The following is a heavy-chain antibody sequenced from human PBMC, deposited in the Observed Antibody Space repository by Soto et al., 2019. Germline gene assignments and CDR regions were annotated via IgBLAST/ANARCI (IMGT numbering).Heavy chain of an antibody. J-gene: IGHJ3*02. D-gene: IGHD2-21*02. V-gene: IGHV3-33*01. CDR1: GFIFSDYI. CDR2: IWSDGSSI. Sequence: QVHLVDSGGGVVQPGGSLRLSCAGSGFIFSDYIMHWVRQAPGKGLEWVALIWSDGSSIHYADSVRGRFTISRDNSKNRLYMQMSSLRVEDTALYDCAGEFRNCAGDCGHSAFDMWGQGTMVAVSS. CDR3: AGEFRNCAGDCGHSAFDM.